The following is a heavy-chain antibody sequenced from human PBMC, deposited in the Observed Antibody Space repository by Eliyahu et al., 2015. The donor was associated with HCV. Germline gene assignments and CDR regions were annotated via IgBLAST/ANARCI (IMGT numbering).Heavy chain of an antibody. CDR3: ARDYFHPPNILVAD. Sequence: EVQLVESGGGXVQPGGSLXLSCXAXGFTXSSYWMXWVRQXPGKGLEWVANIKEDGSEKYYVDSVKGRFTISRDNAKNSLYLQMDSLRAEDTALYYCARDYFHPPNILVADWGQGTLVTVSS. D-gene: IGHD2-2*01. CDR2: IKEDGSEK. V-gene: IGHV3-7*03. J-gene: IGHJ4*02. CDR1: GFTXSSYW.